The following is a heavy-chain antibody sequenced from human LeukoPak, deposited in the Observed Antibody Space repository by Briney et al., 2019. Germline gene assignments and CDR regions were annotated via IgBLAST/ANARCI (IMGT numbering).Heavy chain of an antibody. CDR3: AKDAEWRSKTLPTKNYMDV. CDR2: SSGSGGST. CDR1: GFTCSSYA. D-gene: IGHD2-15*01. V-gene: IGHV3-23*01. J-gene: IGHJ6*03. Sequence: GGSRRLSCAASGFTCSSYAMSWVRQAPGGRLGWVSASSGSGGSTYYADSVKGRFTISRDNAKNSLYLQMDSLRLEDTALYYCAKDAEWRSKTLPTKNYMDVWGKGTTVTVSS.